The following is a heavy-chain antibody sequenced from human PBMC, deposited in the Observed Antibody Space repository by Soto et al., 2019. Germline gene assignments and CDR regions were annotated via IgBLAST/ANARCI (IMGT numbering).Heavy chain of an antibody. CDR2: INHSGST. CDR3: ARAGNKSTRPMADY. V-gene: IGHV4-34*01. Sequence: SEMLSLTCAVYGGSFSGYYWSWIRQPPGKGLEWIGEINHSGSTNYNPSLNSRVTISVDTSKSQFSLKLSSVTAADTAIYYCARAGNKSTRPMADYWGLGTLVTVSS. CDR1: GGSFSGYY. J-gene: IGHJ4*02. D-gene: IGHD3-10*01.